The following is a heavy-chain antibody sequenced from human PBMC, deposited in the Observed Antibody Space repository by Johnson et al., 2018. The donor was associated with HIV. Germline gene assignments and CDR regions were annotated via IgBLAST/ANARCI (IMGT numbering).Heavy chain of an antibody. CDR2: ISYDGSNK. V-gene: IGHV3-30*04. J-gene: IGHJ3*02. CDR1: GFSFSGSA. D-gene: IGHD3-9*01. Sequence: QVQLVESGGGVVQPGRSLRLSCAASGFSFSGSAMHWVRQAPGKGLEWVAGISYDGSNKYYADSVKGRFTISRDNSKNTLYLQMNSLRAEDTALYYCATVYYDILTGYYYDAFDIWGQGTMVTVSS. CDR3: ATVYYDILTGYYYDAFDI.